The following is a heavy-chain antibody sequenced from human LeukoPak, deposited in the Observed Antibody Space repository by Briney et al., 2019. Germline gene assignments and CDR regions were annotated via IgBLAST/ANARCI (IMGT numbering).Heavy chain of an antibody. D-gene: IGHD5-24*01. J-gene: IGHJ3*02. CDR3: ARWLHLNLDAFDI. CDR1: GGSISTYY. CDR2: IYYSGST. V-gene: IGHV4-59*01. Sequence: SETLSLTCTVSGGSISTYYWNWIRQPPGKGLEWIGCIYYSGSTNYNPSLRSRVTISVDTSKNQFSLKLSSVTAADTAVYFCARWLHLNLDAFDIWGQGTMVTVSS.